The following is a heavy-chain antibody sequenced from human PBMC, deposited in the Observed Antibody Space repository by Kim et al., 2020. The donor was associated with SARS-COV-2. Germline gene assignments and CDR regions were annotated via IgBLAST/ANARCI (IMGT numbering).Heavy chain of an antibody. Sequence: SETLSLTCTVSGGFVSSNTDYWTWIRQPPGKGLEWVGSFRYGADTFSNPSLESRVTMSVDTSNNQFSLKLSSVTAADTAVYYCARLVGMTTGTMSRYIDPWGQGALVTVSS. CDR3: ARLVGMTTGTMSRYIDP. J-gene: IGHJ5*02. D-gene: IGHD4-17*01. CDR1: GGFVSSNTDY. V-gene: IGHV4-39*07. CDR2: FRYGADT.